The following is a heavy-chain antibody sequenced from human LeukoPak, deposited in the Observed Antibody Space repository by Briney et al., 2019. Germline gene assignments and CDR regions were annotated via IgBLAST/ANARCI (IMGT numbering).Heavy chain of an antibody. J-gene: IGHJ4*02. CDR3: ARVYGRNGVDY. V-gene: IGHV1-2*02. D-gene: IGHD4-17*01. CDR1: GYTFTGYY. Sequence: GASVKVSCKASGYTFTGYYMHWVRQAPGQGLEWMGWINPNSGGTNYAQKFQGRVTMTRDTSISSACMELSRLRSDDTAVYYCARVYGRNGVDYWGQGTLVTVSS. CDR2: INPNSGGT.